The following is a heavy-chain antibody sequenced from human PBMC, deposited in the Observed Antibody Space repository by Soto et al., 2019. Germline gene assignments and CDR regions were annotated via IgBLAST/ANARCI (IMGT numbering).Heavy chain of an antibody. CDR1: GGSFSGHY. CDR2: INQGETT. D-gene: IGHD6-13*01. Sequence: QVQLQQWGAGLLKPSETLSLTCAVYGGSFSGHYWSWIRQPPGKGLEWIGEINQGETTNYNPSLKSRVTISVDTSKNQFSLKLSSVTAADTAVYYCARGVPGYSSSWYAYWGQGTLVTVSS. CDR3: ARGVPGYSSSWYAY. J-gene: IGHJ4*02. V-gene: IGHV4-34*01.